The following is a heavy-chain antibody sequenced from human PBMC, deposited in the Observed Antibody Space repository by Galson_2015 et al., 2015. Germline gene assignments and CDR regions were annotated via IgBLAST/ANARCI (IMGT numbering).Heavy chain of an antibody. Sequence: SLRLSCAGSGFTVRSSYMSWVRQAPGMGLEWVSIINSGGGTYYADFVKGRFTISRDNSKNTLYLQMNSLRGEDTAVYYCAGRGGGYYYGMDVWGRGTTVIVSS. CDR3: AGRGGGYYYGMDV. CDR1: GFTVRSSY. V-gene: IGHV3-53*01. D-gene: IGHD2-15*01. J-gene: IGHJ6*02. CDR2: INSGGGT.